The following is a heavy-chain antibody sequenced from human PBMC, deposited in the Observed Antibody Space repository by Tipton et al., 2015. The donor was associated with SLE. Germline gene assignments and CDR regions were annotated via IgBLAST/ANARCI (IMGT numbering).Heavy chain of an antibody. V-gene: IGHV1-2*02. J-gene: IGHJ4*02. D-gene: IGHD3-10*01. CDR3: VRGGSGSFYY. CDR2: INPNSGGT. Sequence: QSGAEVKKPGASVKVSCKASGYTFTGNYMHWVRQAPGQGLEWMGWINPNSGGTNYAQKFQGTVTMTRDTSINTAYMELRSLASDDTAVYYCVRGGSGSFYYWGQGTLVTVSS. CDR1: GYTFTGNY.